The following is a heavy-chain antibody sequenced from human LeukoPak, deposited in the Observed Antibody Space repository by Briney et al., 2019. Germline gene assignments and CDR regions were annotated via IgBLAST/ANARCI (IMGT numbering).Heavy chain of an antibody. Sequence: PGGSLRLSCAASGFTFSSYGMHWVRQAPGKGLEWVALIRYDETNKYYADSVKGRFTISRDNSKNTLYLQMNSLRAEDTAVYYCASGSSYDSSGRGFDYWGQGTLVTVSS. D-gene: IGHD3-22*01. CDR2: IRYDETNK. V-gene: IGHV3-30*02. J-gene: IGHJ4*02. CDR1: GFTFSSYG. CDR3: ASGSSYDSSGRGFDY.